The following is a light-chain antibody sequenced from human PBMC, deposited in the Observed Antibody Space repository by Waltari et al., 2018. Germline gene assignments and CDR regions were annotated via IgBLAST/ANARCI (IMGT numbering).Light chain of an antibody. J-gene: IGLJ2*01. CDR2: DVN. CDR1: SSDIDEYEF. Sequence: QSALTQPPSASGSPGQSVTISCTGTSSDIDEYEFVSWYQQHPGQAPKLIIFDVNKRPSGVPDRFSGSKSGNMASLTVSGLQPEDDADYFCCSYAAGHSFLFGGGTKLTVL. V-gene: IGLV2-8*01. CDR3: CSYAAGHSFL.